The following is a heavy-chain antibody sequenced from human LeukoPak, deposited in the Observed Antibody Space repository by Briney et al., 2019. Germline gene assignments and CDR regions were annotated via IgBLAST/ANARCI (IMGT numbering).Heavy chain of an antibody. D-gene: IGHD3-9*01. Sequence: ASVKVSCKASGYTFTGYYMHWVRQAPGQGLEWMGWINPNSGGTNYAQKFQGRVTMTRDTSISTAYMELSRLRSDDTAVYYCARVDYDILTGVWANTFDYWGQGTLVTVSS. CDR3: ARVDYDILTGVWANTFDY. V-gene: IGHV1-2*02. CDR2: INPNSGGT. J-gene: IGHJ4*02. CDR1: GYTFTGYY.